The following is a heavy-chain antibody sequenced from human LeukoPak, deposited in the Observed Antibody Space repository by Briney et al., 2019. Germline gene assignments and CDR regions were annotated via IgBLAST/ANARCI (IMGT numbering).Heavy chain of an antibody. V-gene: IGHV3-48*01. CDR3: ARDQAEDSRGGWDYYYMDV. Sequence: GGSLRLSCAASGFTFSSYSMNWVRQAPGKGLEWVSYVSSSSNSIYYPDSVKGRFTISRDNAKNSLYLQMNSLRAEDTAVYYCARDQAEDSRGGWDYYYMDVWGKGTTVTISS. D-gene: IGHD3-16*01. CDR2: VSSSSNSI. CDR1: GFTFSSYS. J-gene: IGHJ6*03.